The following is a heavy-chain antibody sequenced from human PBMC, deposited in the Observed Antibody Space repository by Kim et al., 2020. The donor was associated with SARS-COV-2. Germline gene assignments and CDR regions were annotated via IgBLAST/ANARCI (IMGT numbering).Heavy chain of an antibody. CDR1: GGSFSGYY. J-gene: IGHJ4*02. CDR3: ARGKLDYYDSSGYYNY. Sequence: SETLSLTCAVYGGSFSGYYWSWIRQPPGKGLEWIGEINHSGSTNYNPSLKSRVTISVDTSKNQFSLKLSSVTAADTAVYYCARGKLDYYDSSGYYNYWGQGTLVTVSS. D-gene: IGHD3-22*01. V-gene: IGHV4-34*01. CDR2: INHSGST.